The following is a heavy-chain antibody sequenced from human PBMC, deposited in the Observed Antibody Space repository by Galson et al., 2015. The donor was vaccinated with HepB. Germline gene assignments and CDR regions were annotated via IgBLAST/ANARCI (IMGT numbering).Heavy chain of an antibody. J-gene: IGHJ4*02. CDR3: AKGGIGELLVGGGDY. D-gene: IGHD3-10*01. CDR1: GFTFSSYA. CDR2: ISGSGGST. V-gene: IGHV3-23*01. Sequence: SLRLSCAASGFTFSSYAMSWVRQAPGKGLEWVSAISGSGGSTYYADSVKGRFTISRDNSKNTLYLQMNSLRAEDTAVYYCAKGGIGELLVGGGDYWGQGTLVTVSS.